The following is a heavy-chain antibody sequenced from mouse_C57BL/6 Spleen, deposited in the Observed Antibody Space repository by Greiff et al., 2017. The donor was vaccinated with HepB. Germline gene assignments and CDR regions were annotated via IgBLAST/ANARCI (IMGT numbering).Heavy chain of an antibody. CDR1: GYTFTSYW. D-gene: IGHD1-1*01. CDR2: IDPSDSYT. V-gene: IGHV1-50*01. J-gene: IGHJ4*01. Sequence: QVQLKQPGAELVKPGASVKLSCKASGYTFTSYWMQWVKQRPGQGLEWIGEIDPSDSYTNYNQKFKGKATLTVDTSSSTAYMQLSSLTSEDSAVYYCARSLYYYGSSYEDAMDYWGQGTSVTVSS. CDR3: ARSLYYYGSSYEDAMDY.